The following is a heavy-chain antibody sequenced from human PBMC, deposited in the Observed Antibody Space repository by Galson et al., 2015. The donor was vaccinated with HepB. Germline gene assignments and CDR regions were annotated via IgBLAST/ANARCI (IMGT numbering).Heavy chain of an antibody. CDR3: AKDLLGGSASYQEFFGL. CDR2: ISGSGGST. J-gene: IGHJ4*02. D-gene: IGHD1-26*01. Sequence: SLRLSCAASGFTFRSYAMSWVRQAPGKGLEWVSAISGSGGSTSYADSVKGRFTISRDNSGNTLYLQMNSLRAEDTAVYYCAKDLLGGSASYQEFFGLWGQGTLVTVSS. V-gene: IGHV3-23*01. CDR1: GFTFRSYA.